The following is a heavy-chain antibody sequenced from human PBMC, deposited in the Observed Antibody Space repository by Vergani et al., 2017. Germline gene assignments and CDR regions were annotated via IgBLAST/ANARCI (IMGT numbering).Heavy chain of an antibody. Sequence: VHLVESGGGVVQPGGSLRLSCAASGFTFSSYSMNWVRQAPGKGLEWVSAISGSGGSTYYADSVKGRFTISRDNSKNTLYLQMNSLRAEDTAMYYCARRMYGGNLFGIDYWGQGTLVTVSS. CDR2: ISGSGGST. CDR1: GFTFSSYS. J-gene: IGHJ4*02. D-gene: IGHD4-23*01. CDR3: ARRMYGGNLFGIDY. V-gene: IGHV3-23*04.